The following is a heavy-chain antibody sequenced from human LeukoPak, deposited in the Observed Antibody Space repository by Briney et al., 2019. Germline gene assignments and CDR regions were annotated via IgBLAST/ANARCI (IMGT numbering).Heavy chain of an antibody. CDR2: ISSSSSYI. J-gene: IGHJ4*02. Sequence: GGSLRLSCAASGFTFSSYSMNWVRQAPGKGLEWVSSISSSSSYIYYADSVKGRFTISRDNAKNSLYLQMNSLRAEGTAVYYCAREEMATISDYWGQGALVTVSS. D-gene: IGHD5-24*01. CDR3: AREEMATISDY. CDR1: GFTFSSYS. V-gene: IGHV3-21*01.